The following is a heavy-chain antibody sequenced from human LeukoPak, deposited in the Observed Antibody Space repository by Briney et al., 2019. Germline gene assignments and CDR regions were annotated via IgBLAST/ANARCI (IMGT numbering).Heavy chain of an antibody. D-gene: IGHD4-23*01. CDR2: IYSGGAT. J-gene: IGHJ3*02. CDR1: GLTVSNQF. Sequence: PGRSLRLSCAASGLTVSNQFVDWVRQAPGKGLEWVSTIYSGGATYYSDSVKGRFTISRDNSKNTLYLQMNSLRAEDTAVYYFARVRSVGGNPHAFNIWGQGTMVTVSS. CDR3: ARVRSVGGNPHAFNI. V-gene: IGHV3-53*01.